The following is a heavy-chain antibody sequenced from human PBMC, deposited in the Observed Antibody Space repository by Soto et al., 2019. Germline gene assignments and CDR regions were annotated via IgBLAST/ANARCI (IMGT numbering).Heavy chain of an antibody. V-gene: IGHV4-31*03. Sequence: QVQLQESGPGLVKPSETLSLTCTVSGGSITRGGYYWSWIRQHPGKGLEWIGYIYNSGTTYYNPSLKSRVTISVDTSKNQFPLKRTSVTAADTAVEDCARAPAPWGQGTLVTVSS. CDR2: IYNSGTT. CDR3: ARAPAP. J-gene: IGHJ5*02. CDR1: GGSITRGGYY.